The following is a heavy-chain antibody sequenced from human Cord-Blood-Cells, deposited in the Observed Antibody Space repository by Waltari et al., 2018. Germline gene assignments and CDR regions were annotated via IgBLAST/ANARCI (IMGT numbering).Heavy chain of an antibody. J-gene: IGHJ3*02. V-gene: IGHV4-4*07. CDR1: GGSISSYY. Sequence: QVQLQESGPGLVKPSETLSLTCTVFGGSISSYYWSWIRQPAGKGLEWIGRIYTSGSTNYNPSLKSRVTISVDTSKNQCSLKLSSVTAADTAVYYCARDGVGATTAFDIWGQGTMVTVSS. D-gene: IGHD1-26*01. CDR2: IYTSGST. CDR3: ARDGVGATTAFDI.